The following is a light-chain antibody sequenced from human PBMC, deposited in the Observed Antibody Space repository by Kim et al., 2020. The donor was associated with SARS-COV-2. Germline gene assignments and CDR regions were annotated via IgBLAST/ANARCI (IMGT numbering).Light chain of an antibody. V-gene: IGKV1-8*01. J-gene: IGKJ1*01. CDR1: KRISRY. Sequence: AIRITQSPSSLSASTGARITITCRASKRISRYLAWYQQKPGKAPNLLIYAASTLQSGAPSRFSGSGSGTDFTLTISCLQSEDFAIYYCHQYYDNPRTFGEGTEVGIK. CDR3: HQYYDNPRT. CDR2: AAS.